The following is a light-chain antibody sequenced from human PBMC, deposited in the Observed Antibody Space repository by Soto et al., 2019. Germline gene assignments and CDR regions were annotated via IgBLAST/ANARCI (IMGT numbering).Light chain of an antibody. J-gene: IGKJ4*01. CDR3: KQYNNTLT. CDR2: GAS. CDR1: QSVSSN. Sequence: VITHSASALSVYPGERATLSCRASQSVSSNLAWYQQKPGQAPRLLIYGASTRATGIPARFSGSGSGTEFTLTISSLPSEDFAVYYCKQYNNTLTFGGGTKVDIK. V-gene: IGKV3-15*01.